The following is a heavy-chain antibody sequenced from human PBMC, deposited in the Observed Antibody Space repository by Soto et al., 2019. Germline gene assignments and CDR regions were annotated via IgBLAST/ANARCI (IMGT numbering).Heavy chain of an antibody. V-gene: IGHV3-33*01. CDR3: ARDSQLFGVVNRFDY. CDR1: GFTFSSYG. Sequence: PGGSLRLSCAASGFTFSSYGMHWVRQAPGKGLEWVAVIWYDGSNKYYADSVKGRFTISRDNSKNTLYPQMNSLRAEDTAVYYCARDSQLFGVVNRFDYWGQGTLVTVSS. CDR2: IWYDGSNK. J-gene: IGHJ4*02. D-gene: IGHD3-3*01.